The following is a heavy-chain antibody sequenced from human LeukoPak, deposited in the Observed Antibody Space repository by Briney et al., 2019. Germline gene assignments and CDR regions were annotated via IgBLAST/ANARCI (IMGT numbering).Heavy chain of an antibody. D-gene: IGHD2-21*01. V-gene: IGHV4-59*08. Sequence: PGGSLRLSCAASGFTFSIYAMNWVRQAPGKGLECVGYIYYSGSTNYNPSLKSRVTISVDTSKNQFSLKLNSVTAADTAVYYCARRVISSNASFDYWGQGTLVTVSS. CDR3: ARRVISSNASFDY. CDR1: GFTFSIYA. CDR2: IYYSGST. J-gene: IGHJ4*02.